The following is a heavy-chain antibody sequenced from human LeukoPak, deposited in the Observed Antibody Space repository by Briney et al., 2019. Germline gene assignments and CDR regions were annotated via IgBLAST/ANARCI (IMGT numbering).Heavy chain of an antibody. D-gene: IGHD2-21*02. CDR3: AMVTIGYYYYYYGMDV. J-gene: IGHJ6*02. CDR1: GGTFSSYA. V-gene: IGHV1-69*04. CDR2: IIPILGIA. Sequence: GSSVKVSCKASGGTFSSYAISWVRQAPGQGLEWMGRIIPILGIANYAQKFQGRVTITADKSTSTAYMELSSLRSEDTAVYYCAMVTIGYYYYYYGMDVWGQGTTVTVSS.